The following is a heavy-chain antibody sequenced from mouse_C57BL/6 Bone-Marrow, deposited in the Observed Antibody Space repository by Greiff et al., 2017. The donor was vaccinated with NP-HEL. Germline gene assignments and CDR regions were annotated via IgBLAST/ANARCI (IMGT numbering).Heavy chain of an antibody. CDR1: GYTFTSYW. Sequence: QVQLQQPGAELVRPGTSVKLSCKASGYTFTSYWMHWVKQRPGQGLEWIGVIDPADSYTNYNQKFKGKATLTVDTSSSTAYMQLISLTSEDSAVYYCARRVNWRYYFDYWGQGTTLTVSS. J-gene: IGHJ2*01. V-gene: IGHV1-59*01. CDR3: ARRVNWRYYFDY. CDR2: IDPADSYT.